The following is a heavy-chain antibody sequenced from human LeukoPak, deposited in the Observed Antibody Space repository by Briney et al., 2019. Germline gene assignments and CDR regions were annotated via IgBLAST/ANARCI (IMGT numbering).Heavy chain of an antibody. Sequence: PGGSLRLSCAPPGFTFSSYAMSWVRQAPGKGLEWVSGISDSASSTYYADSVKGRFTLSRDNSKNTLFLQMNSLRAEDTAVYYCAKDYFSGASCYFDYWGRGILVTVSS. CDR1: GFTFSSYA. J-gene: IGHJ4*02. CDR2: ISDSASST. V-gene: IGHV3-23*01. D-gene: IGHD2-2*01. CDR3: AKDYFSGASCYFDY.